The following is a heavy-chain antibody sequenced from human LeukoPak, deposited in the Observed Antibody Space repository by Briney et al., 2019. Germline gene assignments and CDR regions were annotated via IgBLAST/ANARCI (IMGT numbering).Heavy chain of an antibody. CDR3: ASGGYCSGGSCSDAFDI. V-gene: IGHV5-51*01. CDR1: GYSFTSYW. D-gene: IGHD2-15*01. CDR2: IYPGDSDT. J-gene: IGHJ3*02. Sequence: GESLKISCKGSGYSFTSYWIGWVRQMPGKGLEWMGIIYPGDSDTRYSPSFQGQVTISADKSISTAYLQWSSLKASDTTMYYCASGGYCSGGSCSDAFDIWGQGTMVTVSS.